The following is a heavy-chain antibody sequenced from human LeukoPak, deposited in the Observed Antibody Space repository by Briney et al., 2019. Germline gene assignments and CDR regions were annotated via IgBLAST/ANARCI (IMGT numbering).Heavy chain of an antibody. V-gene: IGHV3-15*01. CDR2: IKSKTDGGTT. J-gene: IGHJ5*02. CDR1: GFTFSNAW. D-gene: IGHD6-13*01. CDR3: TTDSSSWYAGTFDP. Sequence: GGSLRLSCGASGFTFSNAWMSWVRQAPGKGLEWVGRIKSKTDGGTTDYAAPVKGRFTISRDDSKNTLYLQMNSLKTEDTAVYYCTTDSSSWYAGTFDPWGQGTLVTVSS.